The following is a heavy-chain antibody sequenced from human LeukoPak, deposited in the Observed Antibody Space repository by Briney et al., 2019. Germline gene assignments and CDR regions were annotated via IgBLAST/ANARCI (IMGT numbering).Heavy chain of an antibody. D-gene: IGHD3-10*01. CDR1: GGSISSSSYY. Sequence: PSETLSLTCTVSGGSISSSSYYWGWIRQPPGKGLEWIGSIYNSGSTYYNPSLKSRVTMSVDTSKNQFSLKLSSVTAADTAVYYCARQERAYGSARFDPWGQGTLVTVSS. CDR3: ARQERAYGSARFDP. V-gene: IGHV4-39*01. J-gene: IGHJ5*02. CDR2: IYNSGST.